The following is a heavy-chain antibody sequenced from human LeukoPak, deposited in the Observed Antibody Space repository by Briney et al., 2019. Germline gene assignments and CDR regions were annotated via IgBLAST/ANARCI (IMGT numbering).Heavy chain of an antibody. D-gene: IGHD2-2*01. CDR2: IRQDGSEK. J-gene: IGHJ4*02. V-gene: IGHV3-7*01. CDR3: ARDGAPDAHCSSTSCAIR. CDR1: GFTFSTYW. Sequence: GGSLRLSCAASGFTFSTYWMNWVRQAPGKGLEWVANIRQDGSEKYYVDSVKGRFTISRDNAKNSLYLQMNSLRAEDTAVYYCARDGAPDAHCSSTSCAIRWGQGTLVTVSS.